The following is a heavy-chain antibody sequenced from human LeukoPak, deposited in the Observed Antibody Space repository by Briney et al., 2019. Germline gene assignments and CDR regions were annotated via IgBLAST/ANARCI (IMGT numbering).Heavy chain of an antibody. V-gene: IGHV3-53*01. J-gene: IGHJ4*02. Sequence: GGSLRLSCAASGFTVSSNYMSWVRQAPGKGLEWVSVIYSGGSTYYADSVKGRFTISRDNSKNTLYLQMNSLRAEDTAVYYCARGLPSLHGSGSSYYFDYWGQGTLVTVSS. D-gene: IGHD3-10*01. CDR1: GFTVSSNY. CDR2: IYSGGST. CDR3: ARGLPSLHGSGSSYYFDY.